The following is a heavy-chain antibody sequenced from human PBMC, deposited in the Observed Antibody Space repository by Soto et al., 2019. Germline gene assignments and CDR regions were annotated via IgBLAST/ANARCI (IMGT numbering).Heavy chain of an antibody. CDR2: IYYSGST. J-gene: IGHJ4*02. CDR1: GGSISSSSYY. D-gene: IGHD5-12*01. CDR3: ARHSMVATSYVDY. V-gene: IGHV4-39*01. Sequence: PSETLSLTCTVSGGSISSSSYYWGWIRQPPGKGLEWIGSIYYSGSTYYNPSLKSRVTISVDTSKNQFSLKLSSVTAADTAVYYCARHSMVATSYVDYWGQGTLVTVSS.